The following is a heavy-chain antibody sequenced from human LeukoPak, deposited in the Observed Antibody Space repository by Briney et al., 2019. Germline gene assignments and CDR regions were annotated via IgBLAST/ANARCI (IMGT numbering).Heavy chain of an antibody. V-gene: IGHV3-23*01. D-gene: IGHD3-3*01. Sequence: SGGSLRLSCAASGFTFSSYAMSWVRQAPGKGLEWVSAISGSGGSTYYADSVKGRFTISRDNSKNTLCLQMNSLRAEDTAVYYCAKSDRRITIFGVVPTDWGQGTLVTVSS. J-gene: IGHJ4*02. CDR1: GFTFSSYA. CDR3: AKSDRRITIFGVVPTD. CDR2: ISGSGGST.